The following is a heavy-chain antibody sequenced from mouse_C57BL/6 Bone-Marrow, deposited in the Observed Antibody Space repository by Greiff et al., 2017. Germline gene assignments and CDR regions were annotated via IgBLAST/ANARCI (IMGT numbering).Heavy chain of an antibody. CDR3: ARSGYYGSERDFDY. J-gene: IGHJ2*01. Sequence: QVQLQQPGAELVKPGASVKLSCKASGYTFTSYWMQWVKQRPGQGLEWIGEIDPADSYTNYNQKFKGKATLTVDTSSSTAYMQLSSRTSEGSAVYYCARSGYYGSERDFDYWGQGTTLTVSS. V-gene: IGHV1-50*01. CDR2: IDPADSYT. D-gene: IGHD1-1*01. CDR1: GYTFTSYW.